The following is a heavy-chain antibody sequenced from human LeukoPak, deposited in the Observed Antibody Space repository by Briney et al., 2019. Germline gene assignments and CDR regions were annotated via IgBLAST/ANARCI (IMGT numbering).Heavy chain of an antibody. CDR1: GGSFSGYY. V-gene: IGHV4-34*01. CDR2: INHSGST. CDR3: ARGLGKGSSSSESFDH. D-gene: IGHD6-6*01. Sequence: SSETLSLTCAVYGGSFSGYYWSWIRQPPGKGLEWIGEINHSGSTNYNPSLKSRVTISVDTSKNQFSPKLSSVTAADTAVYYCARGLGKGSSSSESFDHWGQGTLVTVSS. J-gene: IGHJ4*02.